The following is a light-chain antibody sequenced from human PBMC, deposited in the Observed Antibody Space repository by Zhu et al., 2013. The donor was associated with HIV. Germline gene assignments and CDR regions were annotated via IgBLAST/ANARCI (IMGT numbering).Light chain of an antibody. Sequence: QFVLTQPPAVSGAPGQRVTISCSGTRSNVGAGYVVHWYQVVPGKVPKLVISATTNRPSGVPERFSGYRSGTSASLVINGLQADDEAEYFCQSRDSSLSDFVLFGGGTKLTVL. CDR2: ATT. CDR1: RSNVGAGYV. J-gene: IGLJ2*01. V-gene: IGLV1-40*01. CDR3: QSRDSSLSDFVL.